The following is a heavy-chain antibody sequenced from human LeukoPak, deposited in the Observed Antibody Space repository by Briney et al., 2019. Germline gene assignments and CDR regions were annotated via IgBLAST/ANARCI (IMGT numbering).Heavy chain of an antibody. CDR1: GGSISSYY. CDR3: ARLAGGWYYYLDY. Sequence: SETLSLTCTVSGGSISSYYWSWIRQPPGKGLEWIGYIYYSGSTNYNPSLKSRVTISVDTSKNQFSLKLSSVTAADTAVYYCARLAGGWYYYLDYWGQGTLVTVSS. J-gene: IGHJ4*02. V-gene: IGHV4-59*01. CDR2: IYYSGST. D-gene: IGHD2-15*01.